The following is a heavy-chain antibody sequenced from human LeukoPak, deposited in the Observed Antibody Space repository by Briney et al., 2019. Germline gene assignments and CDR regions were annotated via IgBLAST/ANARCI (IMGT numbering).Heavy chain of an antibody. V-gene: IGHV3-23*01. CDR2: IRSNGDTT. CDR1: RFTFSGVA. Sequence: PGRTLSLSCTPSRFTFSGVAMGSGPEAPGEGLEWVSTIRSNGDTTYNAASVKGRFTISRDNSKNTLYLELNSLRVEDTATFYCAKGQELDDGVFDSWGQGTVVTVSS. CDR3: AKGQELDDGVFDS. J-gene: IGHJ4*02. D-gene: IGHD1-1*01.